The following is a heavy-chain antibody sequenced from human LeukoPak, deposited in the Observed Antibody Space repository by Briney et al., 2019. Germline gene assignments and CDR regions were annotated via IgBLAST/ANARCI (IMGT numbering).Heavy chain of an antibody. V-gene: IGHV3-21*01. CDR3: ARATGDIVVVPAANY. CDR1: GLTFSSYS. CDR2: ISSSSSYI. J-gene: IGHJ4*02. Sequence: PGGSLRLSCAASGLTFSSYSMNWVRQAPGKGLEWVSSISSSSSYIYYADSVKGRFTISRDNAKNSLYLQMNSLRAEDTAVYYCARATGDIVVVPAANYWGQGTLVTVSS. D-gene: IGHD2-2*01.